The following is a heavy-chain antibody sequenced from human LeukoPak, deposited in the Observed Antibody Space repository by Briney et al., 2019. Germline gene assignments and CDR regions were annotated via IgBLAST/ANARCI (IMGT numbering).Heavy chain of an antibody. J-gene: IGHJ4*02. V-gene: IGHV3-23*01. CDR1: GFTFRNCA. D-gene: IGHD3-10*01. CDR3: AKHVSGSLFYFDY. CDR2: ISGTGYST. Sequence: RRSLTLSCAVSGFTFRNCAMSWVRQAPGKGLEWDSGISGTGYSTYYADSVKGRFTISRDNSKNTLYLQMNSLGAEDTAVYYCAKHVSGSLFYFDYWGQRTLVTVSS.